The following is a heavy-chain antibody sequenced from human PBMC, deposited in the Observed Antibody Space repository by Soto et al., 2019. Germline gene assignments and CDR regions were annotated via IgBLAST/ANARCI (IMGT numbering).Heavy chain of an antibody. V-gene: IGHV1-69*01. J-gene: IGHJ4*02. D-gene: IGHD2-21*02. Sequence: QVQLVQSGAEVKKPGSSVKVSCKASGGTFSSYAISWVRQAPGQGLEWMGGIIPIFGTANYAQKFQGRVTITADEATSTADMELSSLRSEDTAVYYCARETEYCGGDCHSRIDYWGQGTLVTVSS. CDR2: IIPIFGTA. CDR3: ARETEYCGGDCHSRIDY. CDR1: GGTFSSYA.